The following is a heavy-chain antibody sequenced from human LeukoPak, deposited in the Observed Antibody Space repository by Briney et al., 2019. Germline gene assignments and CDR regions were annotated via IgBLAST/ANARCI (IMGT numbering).Heavy chain of an antibody. J-gene: IGHJ5*02. Sequence: GGSLRLSCAASGFTVSSNYMSWVRQAPGKGLEWVSVIYSGGSTYYADSVKGRFTISRDNSKNTLYLQMSSLRAEDTAVYYCARDPHGDQVDTAMVPTWGQGTLVTVSS. CDR3: ARDPHGDQVDTAMVPT. V-gene: IGHV3-66*01. D-gene: IGHD5-18*01. CDR2: IYSGGST. CDR1: GFTVSSNY.